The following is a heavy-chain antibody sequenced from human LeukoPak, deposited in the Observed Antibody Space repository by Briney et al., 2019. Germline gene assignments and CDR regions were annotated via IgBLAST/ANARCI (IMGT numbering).Heavy chain of an antibody. CDR3: SRDTTMARWFDP. Sequence: ASMKVSCKASGYAFTDYYLHWMXXAXGQGXXXXGXIXPNTGGTXXXPXXQDRVXMXXXTXXTTAYMELTSLRSDDTAVYYCSRDTTMARWFDPWGQGTLVTVSS. V-gene: IGHV1-2*02. CDR1: GYAFTDYY. D-gene: IGHD5-24*01. CDR2: IXPNTGGT. J-gene: IGHJ5*02.